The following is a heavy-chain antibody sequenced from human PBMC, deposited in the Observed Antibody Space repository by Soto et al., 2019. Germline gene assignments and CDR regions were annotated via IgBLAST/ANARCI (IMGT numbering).Heavy chain of an antibody. D-gene: IGHD3-9*01. J-gene: IGHJ4*02. Sequence: SETLSLTCAVYGGSFSGYYWSWIRQPPGKGLEWIGEINHSGSTNYNPSLKSRVTISVDTSKNQFSLKLSSVTAADTAVYYCARGPWPRRYYDILTGSPSAKYYFDYWGQGTLVTVSS. V-gene: IGHV4-34*01. CDR1: GGSFSGYY. CDR2: INHSGST. CDR3: ARGPWPRRYYDILTGSPSAKYYFDY.